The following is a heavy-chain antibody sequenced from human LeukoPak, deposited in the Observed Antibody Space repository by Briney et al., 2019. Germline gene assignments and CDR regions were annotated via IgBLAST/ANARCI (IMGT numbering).Heavy chain of an antibody. CDR3: ARERVRSGSYRVFDY. Sequence: PSETLSLTCAVSGGSISSNNWWGWVRQPPGKGLEWIGEIYHSGSPNYNPSLKSRVTISVDKSRNHFSLNLSSVTAADTAVYYCARERVRSGSYRVFDYWGQGTLVTVSS. V-gene: IGHV4-4*02. CDR1: GGSISSNNW. CDR2: IYHSGSP. J-gene: IGHJ4*02. D-gene: IGHD1-26*01.